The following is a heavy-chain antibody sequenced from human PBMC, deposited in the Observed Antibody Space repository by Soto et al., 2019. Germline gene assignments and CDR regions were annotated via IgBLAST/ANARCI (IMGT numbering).Heavy chain of an antibody. CDR2: IIPIFGTA. J-gene: IGHJ5*02. Sequence: SVKVSGKASGGTFSSYAISWVRQAPGQGLEWMGGIIPIFGTANYAQKFQGRVTITADESTSTAYMELSSLRSEDTAVYYCARRGYYGPGSYYNWFDTWGQGTLVTVFS. CDR1: GGTFSSYA. D-gene: IGHD3-10*01. V-gene: IGHV1-69*13. CDR3: ARRGYYGPGSYYNWFDT.